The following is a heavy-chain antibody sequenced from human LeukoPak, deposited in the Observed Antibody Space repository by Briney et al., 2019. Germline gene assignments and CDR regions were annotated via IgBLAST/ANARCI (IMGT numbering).Heavy chain of an antibody. J-gene: IGHJ5*02. CDR1: GGSISSGGYY. CDR3: ARGYCTTTSCYFPLKGFDP. V-gene: IGHV4-31*03. D-gene: IGHD2-2*01. Sequence: PSQTLSLTCTVSGGSISSGGYYWSWIRQHPGKGLEWIGYIYYSGSTYYNPSLKSRVTISVDTSKNQFSLKLSSVTAADTAVYYCARGYCTTTSCYFPLKGFDPWGQGTPVTVSS. CDR2: IYYSGST.